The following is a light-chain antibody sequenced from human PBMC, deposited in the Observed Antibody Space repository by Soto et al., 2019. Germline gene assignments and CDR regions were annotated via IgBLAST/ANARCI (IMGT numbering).Light chain of an antibody. CDR2: DAS. V-gene: IGKV1-5*01. Sequence: DIQMTQSPSTLSASVGDRVTITCRASQSISSWLAWYQQKPGQAPKLLIYDASSLESGVPSRFSGSGSGTEFTLTISSLQPDDFATYYCQQYNNYPWTFGQGTKVEIK. CDR3: QQYNNYPWT. CDR1: QSISSW. J-gene: IGKJ1*01.